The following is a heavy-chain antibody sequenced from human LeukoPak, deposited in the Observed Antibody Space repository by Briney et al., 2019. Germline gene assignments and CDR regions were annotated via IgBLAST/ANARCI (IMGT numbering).Heavy chain of an antibody. D-gene: IGHD1-26*01. V-gene: IGHV3-74*01. Sequence: GGSLRLSCAASGFTFSNYWMHWVRQAPGKGLVWVSRINSDGSSTSYADSVKGRFTISRDNAKNTLSLQMNSLSAEDTAVYYCARVSSGSYFGYYYYYMDVWGKGTTVTVSS. J-gene: IGHJ6*03. CDR2: INSDGSST. CDR3: ARVSSGSYFGYYYYYMDV. CDR1: GFTFSNYW.